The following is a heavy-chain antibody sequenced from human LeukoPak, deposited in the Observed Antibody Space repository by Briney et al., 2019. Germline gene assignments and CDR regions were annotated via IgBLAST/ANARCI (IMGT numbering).Heavy chain of an antibody. V-gene: IGHV1-2*02. J-gene: IGHJ4*02. CDR1: GYTFTDYY. CDR2: VNPSSGGT. Sequence: SLVKVSCKASGYTFTDYYIHWVRQAPGQGLEWMGWVNPSSGGTNYAQKFQVSVTVTRDTSISTAYMELTSLRSDDTAVYYCARGGTVARPFDYWGQGTLVTVSS. D-gene: IGHD6-6*01. CDR3: ARGGTVARPFDY.